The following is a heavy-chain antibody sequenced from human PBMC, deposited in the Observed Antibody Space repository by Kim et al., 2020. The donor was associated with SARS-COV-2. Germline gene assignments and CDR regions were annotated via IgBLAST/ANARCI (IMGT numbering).Heavy chain of an antibody. D-gene: IGHD1-1*01. J-gene: IGHJ6*02. V-gene: IGHV3-23*01. CDR1: GSTFHTYA. Sequence: GGSLRLSCVGSGSTFHTYAMSWVRQAPGKGLEWVSATSGRGGSSYYVDSVKGRFTISRDNSEKILYLHMNNLRAEDTAVYYCARSVGLTSWAGTDFHHYGMDVWGQGTTVTV. CDR3: ARSVGLTSWAGTDFHHYGMDV. CDR2: TSGRGGSS.